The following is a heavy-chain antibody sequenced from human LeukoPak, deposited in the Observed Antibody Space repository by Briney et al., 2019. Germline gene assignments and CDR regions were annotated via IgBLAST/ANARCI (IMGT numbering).Heavy chain of an antibody. CDR2: IKQDGSEK. D-gene: IGHD1-14*01. CDR1: GFTFSNYW. J-gene: IGHJ4*02. Sequence: GSLRLSCTASGFTFSNYWMTWVRQAPGKGLEWVANIKQDGSEKYYVDSVKGRFTISRDNAKNSLYLQMNSLRAEDTSMYYCARDWSRYSYWGQGTLVTVSS. CDR3: ARDWSRYSY. V-gene: IGHV3-7*01.